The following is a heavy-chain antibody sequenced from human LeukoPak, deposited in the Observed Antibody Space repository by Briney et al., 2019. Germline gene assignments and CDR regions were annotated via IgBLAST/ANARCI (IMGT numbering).Heavy chain of an antibody. D-gene: IGHD6-13*01. V-gene: IGHV3-23*01. CDR3: AQASIAATGIFDY. J-gene: IGHJ4*02. CDR1: GFTVSDNY. CDR2: ISGSGGST. Sequence: GGSLRLSCAASGFTVSDNYMSWVRQAPGKGLEWVSAISGSGGSTYYADSVKGRFTISRDNSKNTLYLQMNSLRAEDTAVYYCAQASIAATGIFDYWGQGTPVTVSS.